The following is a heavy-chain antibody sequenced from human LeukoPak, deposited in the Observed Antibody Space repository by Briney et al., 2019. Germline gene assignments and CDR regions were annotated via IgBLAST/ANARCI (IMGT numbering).Heavy chain of an antibody. CDR3: ARASPYYYGSGSYYDFDH. CDR1: GASISSHY. Sequence: SETLSLTCTVSGASISSHYWSWIRQPPGKGLEWIGNIYFSGSTNYNPSLKSRVTISVDRPKNQFSLKLSSVTAADTAIYYCARASPYYYGSGSYYDFDHRGQGTLVTVSS. V-gene: IGHV4-59*08. J-gene: IGHJ4*02. D-gene: IGHD3-10*01. CDR2: IYFSGST.